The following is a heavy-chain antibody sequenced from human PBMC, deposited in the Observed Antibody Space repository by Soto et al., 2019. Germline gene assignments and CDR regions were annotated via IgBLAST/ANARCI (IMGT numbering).Heavy chain of an antibody. Sequence: QVQLVQSGAEVKKPGASVKVSCKASGYTFTGYYMHWVRQAPGQGLEWMGWINPNSGGTNYAQKFQGWVNMTRDTSISTAYMELSRLRSDDTAVYYCARDLGGLVVVAAQGHPEHYGMDVWGQGTTVTVSS. D-gene: IGHD2-15*01. CDR3: ARDLGGLVVVAAQGHPEHYGMDV. J-gene: IGHJ6*02. CDR2: INPNSGGT. CDR1: GYTFTGYY. V-gene: IGHV1-2*04.